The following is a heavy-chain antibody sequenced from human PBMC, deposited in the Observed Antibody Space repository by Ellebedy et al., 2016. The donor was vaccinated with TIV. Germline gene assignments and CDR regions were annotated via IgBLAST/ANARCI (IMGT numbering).Heavy chain of an antibody. D-gene: IGHD5-12*01. CDR1: GFTFSSYA. CDR2: IKQDGSEK. Sequence: GESLNISCAASGFTFSSYAMSWVREAPGKGLEWVANIKQDGSEKYYVDSVKGRFTISRDNAKNSLYLQMNSLRTEDTAVYYCARKPTNDYWGQGTLVTVSS. J-gene: IGHJ4*02. CDR3: ARKPTNDY. V-gene: IGHV3-7*03.